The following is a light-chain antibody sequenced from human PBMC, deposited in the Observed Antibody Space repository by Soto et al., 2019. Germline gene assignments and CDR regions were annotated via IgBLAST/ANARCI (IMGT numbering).Light chain of an antibody. CDR3: QQSYSAPPIT. CDR2: AAS. J-gene: IGKJ5*01. V-gene: IGKV1-39*01. CDR1: QSISRY. Sequence: DIQMTQSPSSLPASVGDRVTITCRASQSISRYLNWYQQKPGKAPKLLIYAASTLQSGVPSRFSGSGSGTDFSLTISSLQPEDFATYYCQQSYSAPPITFGQGTRLEIK.